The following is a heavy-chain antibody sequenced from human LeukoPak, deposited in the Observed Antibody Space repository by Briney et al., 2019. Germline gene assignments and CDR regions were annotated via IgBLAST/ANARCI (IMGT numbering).Heavy chain of an antibody. CDR2: ISYDGSNK. CDR3: AKAEGGYYYYGMDV. V-gene: IGHV3-30*18. Sequence: GGSLRLSCAVSKFSFSVYTMHWVRQAPGKGLEWVAVISYDGSNKYYADSVQGRFTISRDNSKNTLYLQMNSLRAEDTAVYYCAKAEGGYYYYGMDVWGQGTTVTVSS. CDR1: KFSFSVYT. J-gene: IGHJ6*02. D-gene: IGHD1-14*01.